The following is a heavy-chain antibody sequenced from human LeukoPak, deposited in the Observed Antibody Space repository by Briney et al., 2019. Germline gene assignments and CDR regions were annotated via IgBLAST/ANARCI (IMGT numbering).Heavy chain of an antibody. CDR2: IIPLLGIA. Sequence: SVKISCKASGGTFSSYAISWVRQAPGHGLEWMGRIIPLLGIANYVQKFQGRVTITADKSTSTAYRELSSLRPEATAVYYCARGADTAMLDDYYGMDVWGQGTTVTVSS. V-gene: IGHV1-69*04. CDR1: GGTFSSYA. CDR3: ARGADTAMLDDYYGMDV. J-gene: IGHJ6*02. D-gene: IGHD5-18*01.